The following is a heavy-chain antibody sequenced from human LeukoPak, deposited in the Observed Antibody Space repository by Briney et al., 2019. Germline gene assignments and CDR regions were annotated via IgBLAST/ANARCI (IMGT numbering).Heavy chain of an antibody. J-gene: IGHJ5*02. V-gene: IGHV4-38-2*02. D-gene: IGHD3-10*01. Sequence: SETLSLTCTVSGYSITSGHYWGWIRPPPGKGLEWIGSIYHNGNTFYNPSLKSRVTISVDPSENRFSLRLNSVIVADTAVYYCGRDQDYYGSGSHGPDHWGQGILVTVSS. CDR3: GRDQDYYGSGSHGPDH. CDR1: GYSITSGHY. CDR2: IYHNGNT.